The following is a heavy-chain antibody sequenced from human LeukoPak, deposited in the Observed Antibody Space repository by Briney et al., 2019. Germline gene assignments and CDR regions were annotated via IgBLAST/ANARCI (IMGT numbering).Heavy chain of an antibody. CDR1: GFTFSSYA. CDR2: ISGSGGST. Sequence: GGSLRLSCAASGFTFSSYAMSWVRQAPGKGLEWVSAISGSGGSTYYADSVKGRFTISRDNSKDTLYLQMNSLRAEDTAVYYCAKAVITFGGVIQAYDYWGQGTLVTVSS. V-gene: IGHV3-23*01. D-gene: IGHD3-16*02. J-gene: IGHJ4*02. CDR3: AKAVITFGGVIQAYDY.